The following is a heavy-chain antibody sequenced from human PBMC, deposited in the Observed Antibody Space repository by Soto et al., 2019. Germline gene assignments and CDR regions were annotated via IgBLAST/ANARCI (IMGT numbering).Heavy chain of an antibody. CDR1: GGSISSGGYY. V-gene: IGHV4-31*03. CDR2: IYYSGST. D-gene: IGHD3-10*01. CDR3: AREGDYYGSGTTDAFDI. Sequence: SETLSLTCTVSGGSISSGGYYWSWIRQHPGKGLEWIGYIYYSGSTYYNPSLKSRVTISVDTSKNQFSLKLSSVTAADTAVYYCAREGDYYGSGTTDAFDIWSQGTMVTVSS. J-gene: IGHJ3*02.